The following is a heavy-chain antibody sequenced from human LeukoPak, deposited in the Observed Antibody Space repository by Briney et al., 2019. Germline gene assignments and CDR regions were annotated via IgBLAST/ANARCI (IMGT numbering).Heavy chain of an antibody. Sequence: GGSLRLSCAASGFTFSSYWMSWVRQAPGKGLEWVANIKPDGSEKYYVDSVEGRFTISRDNAKDSLSLQMDSLRAEDTAVYYCAREMVVNPYWGQGTLVTVSS. J-gene: IGHJ4*02. CDR1: GFTFSSYW. D-gene: IGHD2-15*01. V-gene: IGHV3-7*01. CDR3: AREMVVNPY. CDR2: IKPDGSEK.